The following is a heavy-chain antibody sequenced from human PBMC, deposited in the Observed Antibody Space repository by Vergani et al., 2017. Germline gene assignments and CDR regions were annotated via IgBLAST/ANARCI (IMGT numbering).Heavy chain of an antibody. D-gene: IGHD5-24*01. V-gene: IGHV3-23*01. J-gene: IGHJ4*02. CDR3: GRGSDNYN. CDR2: ITNTGDST. Sequence: EVQLLQSEGAVVQPGGSLRLSCVASGFTFSSHAMSWVRQGHGQGLEWVSSITNTGDSTHYADSVKGRFTISRANSKNTLYLQMNSLRVEDTAVYYCGRGSDNYNWGQGTLVTVSS. CDR1: GFTFSSHA.